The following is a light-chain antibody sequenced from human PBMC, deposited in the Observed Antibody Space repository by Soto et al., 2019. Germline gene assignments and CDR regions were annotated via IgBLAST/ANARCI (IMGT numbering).Light chain of an antibody. CDR2: DAS. J-gene: IGKJ4*01. CDR1: QSVSSY. V-gene: IGKV3-11*01. Sequence: EIVLTQSPATLSLSPGERATLSCRASQSVSSYLAWYQQKPGQAPRLLIYDASNRATGIPARFSGSGSGTDFTLSISSLEPGDFAVYYCQQRSNWPLTFGGGTKVEL. CDR3: QQRSNWPLT.